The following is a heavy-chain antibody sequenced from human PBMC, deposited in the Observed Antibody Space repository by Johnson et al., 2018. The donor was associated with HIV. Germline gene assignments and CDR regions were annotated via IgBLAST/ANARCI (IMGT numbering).Heavy chain of an antibody. CDR1: GFTFSDYY. Sequence: VQLVESGGGLVKPGGSLRLSCAASGFTFSDYYMSWIRQAPGHGLAWVSYISGSGSTIYYADSVKRRFTISRDNAKNSLYRQMNSLRAEDTAVYYCARNGLVPAAKGVAFDIWGQGTMVTGSS. CDR2: ISGSGSTI. V-gene: IGHV3-11*04. CDR3: ARNGLVPAAKGVAFDI. J-gene: IGHJ3*02. D-gene: IGHD2-2*01.